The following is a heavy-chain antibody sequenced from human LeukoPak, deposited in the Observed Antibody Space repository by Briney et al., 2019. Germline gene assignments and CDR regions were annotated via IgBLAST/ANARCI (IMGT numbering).Heavy chain of an antibody. J-gene: IGHJ4*02. CDR3: ARGIWTSHTVGYYFDN. Sequence: ASVKVSCTASGYTFTNYAVNWVRQAPGQRLEWMGWINAGNGKTRYSQEFQGRVTIARDTSATTAYMELSSLRSEDMAVYHCARGIWTSHTVGYYFDNWGQGTLVTVSS. D-gene: IGHD6-13*01. CDR2: INAGNGKT. CDR1: GYTFTNYA. V-gene: IGHV1-3*03.